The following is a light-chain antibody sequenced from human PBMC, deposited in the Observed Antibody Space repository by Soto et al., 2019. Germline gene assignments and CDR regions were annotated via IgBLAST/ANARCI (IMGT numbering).Light chain of an antibody. CDR1: QSVSSSC. Sequence: EILLTQSPGTLSLSPGERATLSCRASQSVSSSCLAWYQQKVGRAPRLLIYGASSRATGIPDRFSGSGSGTDFTLTISRLEPEDFAVYYCQQYGSSPSLTFGGGTKVEIK. CDR3: QQYGSSPSLT. J-gene: IGKJ4*01. CDR2: GAS. V-gene: IGKV3-20*01.